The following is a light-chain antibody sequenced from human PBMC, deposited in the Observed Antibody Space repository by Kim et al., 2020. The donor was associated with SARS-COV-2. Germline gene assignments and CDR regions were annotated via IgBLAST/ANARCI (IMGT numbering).Light chain of an antibody. CDR1: SSDVGAYNY. Sequence: GHSITISCTGTSSDVGAYNYVSWYQQHPGKVPKLMIYDVSKRPSGVSDRFSGSKSGNTASLTISGLQAEDEADYYCTSYTSSSTWVFGGGTKLTVL. CDR2: DVS. CDR3: TSYTSSSTWV. J-gene: IGLJ3*02. V-gene: IGLV2-14*04.